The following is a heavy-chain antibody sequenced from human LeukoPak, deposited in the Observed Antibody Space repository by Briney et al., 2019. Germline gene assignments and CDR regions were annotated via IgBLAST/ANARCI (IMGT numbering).Heavy chain of an antibody. CDR3: TRAASAQLTEFDY. V-gene: IGHV3-49*03. D-gene: IGHD5-24*01. CDR1: GFTFGDYA. CDR2: IRSKAYGGTT. J-gene: IGHJ4*02. Sequence: GGSLRLSCTASGFTFGDYAMSWFRQAPGKGLEWVGFIRSKAYGGTTEYAASVKGRFTISRDDSKSIACLQMNSLKTEDTAVYYCTRAASAQLTEFDYWGQGTLVTVSS.